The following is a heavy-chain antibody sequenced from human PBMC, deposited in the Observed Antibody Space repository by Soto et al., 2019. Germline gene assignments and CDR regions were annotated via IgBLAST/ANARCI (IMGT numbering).Heavy chain of an antibody. Sequence: GGSLRLSCAASGFTFSGSAMHWVRQASGKGLEWVGRIRSKANSYATAYAASVKGRFTISRDDSKNTAYLQMNSLKTEDTAVYYCTRPASDTAMVKVAGMDVWGQGTTVTVSS. CDR3: TRPASDTAMVKVAGMDV. D-gene: IGHD5-18*01. CDR2: IRSKANSYAT. CDR1: GFTFSGSA. J-gene: IGHJ6*02. V-gene: IGHV3-73*01.